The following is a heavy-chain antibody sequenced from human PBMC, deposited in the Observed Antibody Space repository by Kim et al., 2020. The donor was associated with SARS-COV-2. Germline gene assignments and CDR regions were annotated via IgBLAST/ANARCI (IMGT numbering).Heavy chain of an antibody. CDR3: AFASTWYQGAFDI. Sequence: KYSQKFQGRVTITSDTSASTAYMELSSLRSEDTAVYYCAFASTWYQGAFDIWGQGTMVTVSS. V-gene: IGHV1-3*01. D-gene: IGHD6-13*01. J-gene: IGHJ3*02.